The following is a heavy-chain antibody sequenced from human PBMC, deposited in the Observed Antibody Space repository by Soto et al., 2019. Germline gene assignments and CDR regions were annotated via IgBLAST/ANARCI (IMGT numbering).Heavy chain of an antibody. V-gene: IGHV1-69*06. CDR1: GGTFSSYA. CDR3: AKTIVPAASNYYYYYGMDV. CDR2: IIPIFGTA. D-gene: IGHD2-2*01. J-gene: IGHJ6*02. Sequence: ASVKVSCKASGGTFSSYAISCVRQAPGQGLEWMGGIIPIFGTANYAQKFQGRVTITADKSTSTAYMGLSSLRSEDTAVYYCAKTIVPAASNYYYYYGMDVWGQGTTVTVSS.